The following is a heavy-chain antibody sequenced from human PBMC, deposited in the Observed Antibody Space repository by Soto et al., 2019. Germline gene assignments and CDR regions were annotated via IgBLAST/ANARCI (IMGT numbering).Heavy chain of an antibody. CDR2: ISSSSSYT. CDR1: GFTFSDYY. V-gene: IGHV3-11*06. CDR3: ASHGVNYWFDP. Sequence: LRLSCAASGFTFSDYYMSWIRQAPGKGLEWVSYISSSSSYTNYADSVKGRFTISRDNAKNSLYLKMNSLRAEDTAVYYCASHGVNYWFDPWRQRTLVTVSS. D-gene: IGHD3-10*01. J-gene: IGHJ5*02.